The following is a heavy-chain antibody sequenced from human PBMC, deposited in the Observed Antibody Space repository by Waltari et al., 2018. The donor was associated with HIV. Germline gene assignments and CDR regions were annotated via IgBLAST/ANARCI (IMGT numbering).Heavy chain of an antibody. J-gene: IGHJ4*02. Sequence: EVQLVASGGGLVQPGGSLRLSCAASGFTLSDHSLDWVRQTPGKGLEWIGRSRKGRSYSTEYAASVKGRFTISRDESKNSLYLQMTSLKIDDTAVYYCVRGHWGFDYWGQGTRVTVSS. V-gene: IGHV3-72*01. D-gene: IGHD3-16*01. CDR3: VRGHWGFDY. CDR2: SRKGRSYST. CDR1: GFTLSDHS.